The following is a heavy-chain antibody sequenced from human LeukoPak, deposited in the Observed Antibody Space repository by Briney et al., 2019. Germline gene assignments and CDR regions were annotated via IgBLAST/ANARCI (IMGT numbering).Heavy chain of an antibody. D-gene: IGHD6-6*01. Sequence: PSETLSLTCAVYGGSFSDYYWSWIRQPPGKGLEWIGEINHSGSTNYNPSPKSRVTISVDTSKNQFSLKLSSVTAADTAVYYCAGSIAARLDYWGQGTLVTVSS. CDR1: GGSFSDYY. CDR2: INHSGST. J-gene: IGHJ4*02. V-gene: IGHV4-34*01. CDR3: AGSIAARLDY.